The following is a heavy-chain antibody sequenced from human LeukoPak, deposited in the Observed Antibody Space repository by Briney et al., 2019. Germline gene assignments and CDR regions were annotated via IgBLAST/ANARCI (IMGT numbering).Heavy chain of an antibody. Sequence: GGSLRLSCAASGLTFSSFCMSWLRQAPGKGLEWVANIKQDGSEKYYVDSVKGRFTISRDNAKNSLYLQMNSLRVEDTAVYYCARGEYYYDGGYWGQGTLVTVSS. CDR1: GLTFSSFC. V-gene: IGHV3-7*04. J-gene: IGHJ1*01. D-gene: IGHD3-22*01. CDR2: IKQDGSEK. CDR3: ARGEYYYDGGY.